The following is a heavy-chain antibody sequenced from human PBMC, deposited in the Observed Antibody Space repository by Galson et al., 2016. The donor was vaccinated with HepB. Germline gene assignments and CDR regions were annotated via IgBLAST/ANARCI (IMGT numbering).Heavy chain of an antibody. CDR1: GGSISSGGYS. Sequence: TLSLTCAVSGGSISSGGYSWSWIRQPLGKGLEWIGYISHSGTTYYNLSLKSRVTILVDRSKNQFSLRLRSVTAADTAVYYCARGVGSRSCSRFGPWGQGALVTVSS. CDR3: ARGVGSRSCSRFGP. D-gene: IGHD6-13*01. V-gene: IGHV4-30-2*01. CDR2: ISHSGTT. J-gene: IGHJ5*02.